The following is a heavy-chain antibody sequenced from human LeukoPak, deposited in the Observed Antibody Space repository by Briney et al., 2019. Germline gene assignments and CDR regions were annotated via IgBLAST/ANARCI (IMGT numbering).Heavy chain of an antibody. CDR2: INHSGST. J-gene: IGHJ6*02. Sequence: SETLSLTCAVYGGSFSGYYWSWIRQPPGKGLEWIGEINHSGSTNYNPSLKSRVTISVDTSKNQFSLRLNSVTAADTAVYYCAREWDYTDQPSYGFDIWGQGTTVSASS. CDR1: GGSFSGYY. CDR3: AREWDYTDQPSYGFDI. D-gene: IGHD1-26*01. V-gene: IGHV4-34*01.